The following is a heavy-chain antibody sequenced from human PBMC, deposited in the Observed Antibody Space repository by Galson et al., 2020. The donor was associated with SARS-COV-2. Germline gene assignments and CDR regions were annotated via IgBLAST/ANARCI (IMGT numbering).Heavy chain of an antibody. J-gene: IGHJ4*02. CDR2: INHSGST. V-gene: IGHV4-34*01. D-gene: IGHD3-16*01. Sequence: SETLSLTCAVYGGSFSGYSWSWIRQPPGKGLEWIGEINHSGSTNYNPSLKSRVTISVDTTKNQFSLKLSSVTAADTAVYYCAGVGSLRRYDYVGNLDYGGKGTLVTVSP. CDR1: GGSFSGYS. CDR3: AGVGSLRRYDYVGNLDY.